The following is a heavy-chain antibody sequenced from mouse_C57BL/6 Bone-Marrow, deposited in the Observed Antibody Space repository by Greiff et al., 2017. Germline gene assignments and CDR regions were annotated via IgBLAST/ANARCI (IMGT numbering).Heavy chain of an antibody. J-gene: IGHJ1*03. CDR3: AREGYYGSSYWYFDV. Sequence: EVQLVESGPGLAKPSQTLSLTCSVTGYSITSDYWNWIRKFPGNKLEYMGYISYSGSTYYNPSLKSRISITRDTPKNQYYLQLNSVTTEDTATYYCAREGYYGSSYWYFDVWGTGTTVTVSS. D-gene: IGHD1-1*01. CDR1: GYSITSDY. CDR2: ISYSGST. V-gene: IGHV3-8*01.